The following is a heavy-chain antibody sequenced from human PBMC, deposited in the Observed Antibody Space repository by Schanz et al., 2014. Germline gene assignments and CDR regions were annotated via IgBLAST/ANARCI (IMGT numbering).Heavy chain of an antibody. V-gene: IGHV3-23*04. CDR3: AKGMGYCSGGTCYDYYYYGLDV. CDR1: GFTFSSYA. D-gene: IGHD2-15*01. CDR2: LSGSGGST. Sequence: QLVGSGGGLIQPGGSLRLSCAASGFTFSSYAMSWVRQAPGKGLEWVSALSGSGGSTYYADSVKGRFTISRDNSENSLYLQMNSQSADDTAVCYCAKGMGYCSGGTCYDYYYYGLDVWGQGTTVTVSS. J-gene: IGHJ6*02.